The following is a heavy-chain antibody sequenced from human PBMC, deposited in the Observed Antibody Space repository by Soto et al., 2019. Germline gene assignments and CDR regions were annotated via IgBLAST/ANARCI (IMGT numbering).Heavy chain of an antibody. V-gene: IGHV3-23*01. CDR3: AKENGYSSSWFEFDY. D-gene: IGHD6-13*01. CDR2: ISGSGGST. CDR1: GFTFSSYA. Sequence: EVQLLESGGGLVQPGGSLRLSCAASGFTFSSYAMSWVRQAPGKGLEWVSAISGSGGSTYYADSVKGRFTISRDNSKNAPYLQMNSLRAEDTAVYYCAKENGYSSSWFEFDYWGQGTLVTVSS. J-gene: IGHJ4*02.